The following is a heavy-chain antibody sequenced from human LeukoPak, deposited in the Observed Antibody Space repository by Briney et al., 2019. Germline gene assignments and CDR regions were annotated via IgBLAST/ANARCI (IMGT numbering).Heavy chain of an antibody. CDR3: ARGGTLVRGTNYPMDV. CDR2: ISSNNGNT. D-gene: IGHD3-10*01. Sequence: ASVKVSCKASGYTFNSYGHSWVRQTPGQGLEWMGWISSNNGNTKYEQKFQGRVTMTTDTSTRIAYMELRSLRSDDTAVYYCARGGTLVRGTNYPMDVWGQGTTVIVSS. CDR1: GYTFNSYG. J-gene: IGHJ6*02. V-gene: IGHV1-18*01.